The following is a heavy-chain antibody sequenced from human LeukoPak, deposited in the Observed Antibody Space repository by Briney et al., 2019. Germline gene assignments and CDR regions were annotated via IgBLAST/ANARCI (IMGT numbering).Heavy chain of an antibody. Sequence: PSETLSLTCTVSGGSISTYYWSWIRQPPGKGLEWIGYIYNSWSTNYNSSLKSRVTISVDTSKNQFSLKLSSVTAADTAVYYCARENSNSWYLDYWGQGTLVTVSS. CDR1: GGSISTYY. V-gene: IGHV4-59*01. CDR2: IYNSWST. D-gene: IGHD6-13*01. CDR3: ARENSNSWYLDY. J-gene: IGHJ4*02.